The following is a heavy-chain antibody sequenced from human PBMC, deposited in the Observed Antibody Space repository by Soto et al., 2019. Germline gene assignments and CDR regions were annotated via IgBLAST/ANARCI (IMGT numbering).Heavy chain of an antibody. V-gene: IGHV1-69*02. J-gene: IGHJ4*02. Sequence: QVQLVQSGAEVRKPGSSVKVSCQASGGTFSNSTVTWERQAPGQGLEWMGRLIPILGLANYAQKFRGRLTITADKSTTTAYMELISMRSEDTAIYYCARFKLGDDYWGQGTLVTVSS. D-gene: IGHD5-12*01. CDR2: LIPILGLA. CDR3: ARFKLGDDY. CDR1: GGTFSNST.